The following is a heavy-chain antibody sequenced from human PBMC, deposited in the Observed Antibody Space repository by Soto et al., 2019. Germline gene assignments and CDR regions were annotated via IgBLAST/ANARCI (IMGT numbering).Heavy chain of an antibody. D-gene: IGHD1-26*01. Sequence: GGSLRLSCAASGFTVSSNYMSWVRQAPGKGLEWVSVIDSGGITYYADSVKGRFTISRDNSKNTVYLQMNSLRAEDTAVYYCARDPRIVGATVYYYYYGRDVWGQGTTVTVSS. CDR3: ARDPRIVGATVYYYYYGRDV. V-gene: IGHV3-66*01. CDR2: IDSGGIT. CDR1: GFTVSSNY. J-gene: IGHJ6*02.